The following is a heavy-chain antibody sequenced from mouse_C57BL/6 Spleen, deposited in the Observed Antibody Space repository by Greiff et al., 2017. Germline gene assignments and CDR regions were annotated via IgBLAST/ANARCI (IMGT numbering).Heavy chain of an antibody. D-gene: IGHD1-1*01. V-gene: IGHV1-82*01. Sequence: QVQLQQSGPELVKPGASVKISCKASGYAFSSSWMNWVKQRPGKGLEWIGRIYPGDGDTNYNGKFKGKATLTADKSSSTAYMQLSSLTSEDSAFYFCARGIYYDGSSDYFDCWGQGTTLTVSS. CDR3: ARGIYYDGSSDYFDC. CDR2: IYPGDGDT. CDR1: GYAFSSSW. J-gene: IGHJ2*01.